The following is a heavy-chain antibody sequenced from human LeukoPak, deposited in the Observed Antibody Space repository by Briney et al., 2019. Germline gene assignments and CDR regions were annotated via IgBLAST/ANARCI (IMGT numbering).Heavy chain of an antibody. D-gene: IGHD4-11*01. CDR3: TRWPVTTENYFDY. Sequence: SETLSLACTVSGGSISIGSYYWGWIRQPPGKGLEWIGSIYHSGSTYYNPSLKSRVTISVDTSKNQFSLKLSSVTAADTAVYYCTRWPVTTENYFDYWGQGTLVTVSS. CDR2: IYHSGST. V-gene: IGHV4-39*01. CDR1: GGSISIGSYY. J-gene: IGHJ4*02.